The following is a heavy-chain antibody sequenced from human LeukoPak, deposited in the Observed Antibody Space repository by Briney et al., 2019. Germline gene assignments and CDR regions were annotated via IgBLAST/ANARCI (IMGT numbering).Heavy chain of an antibody. Sequence: SETLSLTCTVSGGSISSYYWSWIRQPPGKGLEWIGYIYYSGSTNYSPSLKSRVTISVDTSKNQFSLKLSSATAADTAVYYCARAVSGFDAPGYWGQGTLVTVSS. CDR3: ARAVSGFDAPGY. D-gene: IGHD5-12*01. CDR1: GGSISSYY. CDR2: IYYSGST. V-gene: IGHV4-59*01. J-gene: IGHJ4*02.